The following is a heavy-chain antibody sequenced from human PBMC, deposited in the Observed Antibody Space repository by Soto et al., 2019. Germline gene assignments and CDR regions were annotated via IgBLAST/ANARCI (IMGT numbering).Heavy chain of an antibody. CDR3: TTDSYSTIIIVRFDY. J-gene: IGHJ4*01. CDR2: IKSKTDGGTT. Sequence: PGGSLRLSCAASGFTCSNAWINWVRQAPGKGLEWVGRIKSKTDGGTTDYAAPVKGRFAISRDDSNNMVYLQMNSLKIEDTAVYYCTTDSYSTIIIVRFDYWGHGTLVTVSS. CDR1: GFTCSNAW. D-gene: IGHD3-22*01. V-gene: IGHV3-15*07.